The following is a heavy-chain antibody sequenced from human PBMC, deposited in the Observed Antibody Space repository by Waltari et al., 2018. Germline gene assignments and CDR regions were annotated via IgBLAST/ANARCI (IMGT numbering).Heavy chain of an antibody. CDR1: W. CDR2: VQRNGRT. Sequence: WWSWVRQSPDKGLEWIGQVQRNGRTNYNPSLASRAIVSLDSSMNQFSLRILSATAADTAVYYCARDLGRGLFLDSWGQGTLVTVSP. V-gene: IGHV4-4*02. D-gene: IGHD2-15*01. CDR3: ARDLGRGLFLDS. J-gene: IGHJ4*02.